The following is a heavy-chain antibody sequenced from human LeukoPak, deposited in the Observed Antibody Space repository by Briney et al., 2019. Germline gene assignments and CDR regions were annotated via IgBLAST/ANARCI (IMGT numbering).Heavy chain of an antibody. CDR2: IYYSGST. Sequence: SETLSLTCTVSGGSISSYYWSWIRQPPGKGLEWIGYIYYSGSTNYNPSLKSRVTMSVDTSKNQFSLKLSSVTAADTAVYYCARGSHSDILTGKFDPWGQGTLVTVSS. D-gene: IGHD3-9*01. CDR1: GGSISSYY. V-gene: IGHV4-59*12. J-gene: IGHJ5*02. CDR3: ARGSHSDILTGKFDP.